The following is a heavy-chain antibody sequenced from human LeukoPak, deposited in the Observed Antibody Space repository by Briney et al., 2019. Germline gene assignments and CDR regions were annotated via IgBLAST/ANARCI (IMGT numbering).Heavy chain of an antibody. CDR1: GFAFSSYA. CDR2: TSGSGGNP. J-gene: IGHJ4*02. D-gene: IGHD3-10*01. CDR3: AKETGIILVRGAVDY. Sequence: GGSLRLSCAASGFAFSSYAMSWVRQAPGKGLEWVSVTSGSGGNPYYADSVKGRFTISRDNSKNTLYLHMNSLRAEDTALYYCAKETGIILVRGAVDYWGQGTLVTVSS. V-gene: IGHV3-23*01.